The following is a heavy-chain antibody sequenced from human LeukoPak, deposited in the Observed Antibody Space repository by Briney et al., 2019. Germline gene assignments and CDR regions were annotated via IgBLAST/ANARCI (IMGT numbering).Heavy chain of an antibody. CDR2: ISWNSGSI. V-gene: IGHV3-9*01. Sequence: GGSLRLSCAASGFTFDDYAMHWVRQAPGKGLEWVSGISWNSGSIGYADSVKGRFTISRDNAKNSLYLQMNSLRAEGTAVYYCAKIGSSLDYWGQGTLVTVSS. CDR1: GFTFDDYA. CDR3: AKIGSSLDY. J-gene: IGHJ4*02. D-gene: IGHD1-26*01.